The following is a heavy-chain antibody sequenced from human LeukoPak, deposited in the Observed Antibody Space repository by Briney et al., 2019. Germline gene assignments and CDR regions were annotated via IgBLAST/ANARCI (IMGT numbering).Heavy chain of an antibody. D-gene: IGHD3-9*01. CDR3: AKDNMRYILTGSYGGAFDY. J-gene: IGHJ4*02. CDR2: ISWNSGSI. V-gene: IGHV3-9*01. Sequence: PGRSLRLSCAASGFTFDDYAMHWVRQAPGKGLEWVSGISWNSGSIGYADSVKGRFTISRDNAKNSLYLQMNSLRAEDTALYYCAKDNMRYILTGSYGGAFDYWGQGTLVTVSS. CDR1: GFTFDDYA.